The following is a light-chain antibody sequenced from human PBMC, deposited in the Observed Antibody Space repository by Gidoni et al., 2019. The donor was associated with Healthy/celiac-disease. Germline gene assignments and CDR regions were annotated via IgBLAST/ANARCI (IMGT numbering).Light chain of an antibody. J-gene: IGKJ1*01. CDR1: QSVSSN. CDR2: GAS. V-gene: IGKV3D-15*01. Sequence: DIMMPPSPATLSVSPGERATLSCRASQSVSSNLAWYQQKPGQAPRLLIYGASTKDTGIPARFSGSGSGTDFTLTISSLQSEDFAVYYCQQYNNWPRTFGQGTKLEIK. CDR3: QQYNNWPRT.